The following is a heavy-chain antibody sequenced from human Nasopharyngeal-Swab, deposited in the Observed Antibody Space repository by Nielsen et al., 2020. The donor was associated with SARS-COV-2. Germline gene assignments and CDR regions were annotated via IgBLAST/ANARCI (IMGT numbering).Heavy chain of an antibody. Sequence: SETLSLTCTVSGGSISSSSYYWGWIRQPPGKGLEWIGSIYYSGSTYYNPSLKNRVTISVDTSKNQFSLKLSSVTAADTAVYYCARVYGDYVDYYYYGMDVWGQGTTVTVSS. V-gene: IGHV4-39*01. J-gene: IGHJ6*02. CDR3: ARVYGDYVDYYYYGMDV. CDR1: GGSISSSSYY. CDR2: IYYSGST. D-gene: IGHD4-17*01.